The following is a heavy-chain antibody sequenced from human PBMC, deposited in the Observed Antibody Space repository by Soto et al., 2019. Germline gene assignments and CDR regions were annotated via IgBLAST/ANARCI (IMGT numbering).Heavy chain of an antibody. CDR1: GFTFSSFA. CDR3: ARDGPTVEAATAITMVHLFDY. J-gene: IGHJ4*02. CDR2: ISYDGNFK. D-gene: IGHD3-10*01. Sequence: GGSLRLSCTASGFTFSSFAMHWVRQAPGKGLEWVALISYDGNFKYYAESVKGRFTISRGNPKNTLYLQMNSLRPDDTSVYYCARDGPTVEAATAITMVHLFDYWGQGTLVTVSS. V-gene: IGHV3-30-3*01.